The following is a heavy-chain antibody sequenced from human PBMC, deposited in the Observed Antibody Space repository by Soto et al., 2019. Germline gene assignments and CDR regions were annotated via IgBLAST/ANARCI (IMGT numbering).Heavy chain of an antibody. Sequence: GGSLRLSCAASGFTFSSYSMNWVRQAPGKGLECISSISSNSSYIYYADSVKGRFTISRNNAKNLLYMQMNSLRAEDTAVCYCAREGGMDVWGQGTTVTVSS. J-gene: IGHJ6*02. V-gene: IGHV3-21*03. CDR3: AREGGMDV. CDR1: GFTFSSYS. CDR2: ISSNSSYI.